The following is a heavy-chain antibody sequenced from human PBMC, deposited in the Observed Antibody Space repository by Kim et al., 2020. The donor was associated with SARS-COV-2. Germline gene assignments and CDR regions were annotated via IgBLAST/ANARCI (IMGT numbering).Heavy chain of an antibody. V-gene: IGHV4-59*13. CDR3: ARDLGEYDDDYYAMDI. D-gene: IGHD4-17*01. J-gene: IGHJ6*02. CDR1: TGSITSYY. Sequence: SETLSLTCNVFTGSITSYYWSWIRQSPGKGLEWIGYKHFSGSTNYNPSLQSRVSISIDTSKRQISLEVRSVTAADTAVYYCARDLGEYDDDYYAMDIWGQGTTVIVSS. CDR2: KHFSGST.